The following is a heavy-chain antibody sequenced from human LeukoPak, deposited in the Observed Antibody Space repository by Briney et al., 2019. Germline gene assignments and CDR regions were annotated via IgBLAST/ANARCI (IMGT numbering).Heavy chain of an antibody. V-gene: IGHV3-74*01. CDR3: ARGNYDILTGSGNYYYGMDV. D-gene: IGHD3-9*01. CDR1: GFTFSSYW. CDR2: INSDGSST. Sequence: GGSQRLSCAASGFTFSSYWMHWVRQAPGKGLVWVSRINSDGSSTSYADSVKGRFTISRDNAKNTLYLQMNSLRAEDTAVYYCARGNYDILTGSGNYYYGMDVWGKGTTVTVSS. J-gene: IGHJ6*04.